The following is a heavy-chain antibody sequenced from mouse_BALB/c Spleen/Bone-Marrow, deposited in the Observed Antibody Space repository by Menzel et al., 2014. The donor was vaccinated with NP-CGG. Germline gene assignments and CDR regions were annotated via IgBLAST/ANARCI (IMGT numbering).Heavy chain of an antibody. V-gene: IGHV1-85*01. Sequence: VQLQQSGAELVKPGASVKLSCKASGYTFTSYDINWVRQRPEQGLEWIGWIFPGDGGTKCNEKFKGKATLTTDKSSSTVYMQLNRLTFEDSAVYFCARNYRYAWFAYWGQGTLVTVSA. CDR2: IFPGDGGT. CDR1: GYTFTSYD. J-gene: IGHJ3*01. D-gene: IGHD2-14*01. CDR3: ARNYRYAWFAY.